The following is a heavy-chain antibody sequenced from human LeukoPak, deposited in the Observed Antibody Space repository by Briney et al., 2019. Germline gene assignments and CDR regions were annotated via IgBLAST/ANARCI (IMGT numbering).Heavy chain of an antibody. CDR1: GFTFSNYA. Sequence: PGGSLRFSCAASGFTFSNYAMSWVRQAPGKGREWVSAISGSGGSTYYADSVKGRFTISRDNSKNTLYLQMNSLRAEDTAVYYCAKAVSGSYIYYFDYWGQGTLVTVSS. V-gene: IGHV3-23*01. CDR3: AKAVSGSYIYYFDY. J-gene: IGHJ4*02. D-gene: IGHD1-26*01. CDR2: ISGSGGST.